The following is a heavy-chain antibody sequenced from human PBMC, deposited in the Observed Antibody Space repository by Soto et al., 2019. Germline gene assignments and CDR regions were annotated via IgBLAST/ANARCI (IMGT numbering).Heavy chain of an antibody. CDR1: GGSITNYY. CDR2: INYDGYS. Sequence: QVQLQESGPGLVKPSETLSLTCTVSGGSITNYYCSWFRQPPGKGLEWIGYINYDGYSAYNLSLKRRVTXSXDXPKTQFSLMLESVTATDTAVYYCARDWGPQWLISRGLNWFDPWGQGTLVTVSS. CDR3: ARDWGPQWLISRGLNWFDP. V-gene: IGHV4-59*12. D-gene: IGHD6-19*01. J-gene: IGHJ5*02.